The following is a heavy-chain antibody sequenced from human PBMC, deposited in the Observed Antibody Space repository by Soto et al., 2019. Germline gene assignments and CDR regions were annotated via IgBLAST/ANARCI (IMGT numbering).Heavy chain of an antibody. CDR2: IYYSGSP. CDR1: GGSISSGGYY. V-gene: IGHV4-31*03. Sequence: QVQLQESGPGLVRPSQTLSLTCTVSGGSISSGGYYWSWIRQHPGKGLEWIGYIYYSGSPYYNPSLKSRFTLSVDTSKNHFSLKLSSVTAADTAVYYCAREGRRSPAMDVWGQGPTVTVSS. J-gene: IGHJ6*01. CDR3: AREGRRSPAMDV.